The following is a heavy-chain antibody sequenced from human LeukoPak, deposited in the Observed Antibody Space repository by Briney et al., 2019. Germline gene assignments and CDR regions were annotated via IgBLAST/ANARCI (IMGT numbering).Heavy chain of an antibody. D-gene: IGHD2-8*01. Sequence: PSETLSLTCTVSGGSISSGYYWGWIRQPPGKGLEWIGSIYHSGSTYYNPSLKSRVTISVDTSKNQFSLKLSSVTAADTAVYYCARLGSMVFDYWGQGTLVTVSS. CDR1: GGSISSGYY. V-gene: IGHV4-38-2*02. CDR3: ARLGSMVFDY. CDR2: IYHSGST. J-gene: IGHJ4*02.